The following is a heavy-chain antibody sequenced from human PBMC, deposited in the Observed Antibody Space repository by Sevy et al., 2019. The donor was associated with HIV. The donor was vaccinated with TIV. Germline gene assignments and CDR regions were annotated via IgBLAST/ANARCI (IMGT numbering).Heavy chain of an antibody. Sequence: GGSLRLSCAASGFTFSSYAMHWVRQAPGKGLEWVAVISYDGSNKYYADSVKGRFTISRDNSKNTLYLQMNSLRAEDTAVYYCARDPREIVVRGVIDYYFDYWGQGTLVTVSS. CDR1: GFTFSSYA. CDR2: ISYDGSNK. CDR3: ARDPREIVVRGVIDYYFDY. D-gene: IGHD3-10*01. V-gene: IGHV3-30-3*01. J-gene: IGHJ4*02.